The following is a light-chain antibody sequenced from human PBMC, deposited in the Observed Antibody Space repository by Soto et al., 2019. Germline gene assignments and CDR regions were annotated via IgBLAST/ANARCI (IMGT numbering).Light chain of an antibody. V-gene: IGKV1-9*01. J-gene: IGKJ1*01. Sequence: IQLTQSPSSLSASVGDRVTITCRASQGISSYLAWYQQKPGKAPKLLIYAASTLQSGVPSRLSGSGSGTDFTLTISSLQPEDFATYYCQQLNSYAWTFGQGTKVDIK. CDR2: AAS. CDR3: QQLNSYAWT. CDR1: QGISSY.